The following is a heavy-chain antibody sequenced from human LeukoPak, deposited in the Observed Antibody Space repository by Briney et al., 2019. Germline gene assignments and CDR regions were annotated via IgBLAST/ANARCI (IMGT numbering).Heavy chain of an antibody. CDR3: AKALFGDRRVGAFDI. CDR2: ISGSGGRT. Sequence: GGSLRLSCAASGFTFSSYAMSWVRQAPEKGLEWVSTISGSGGRTYYADSVKGRFTISRDNSKKTLYLQMNSLRAEDTAIYYCAKALFGDRRVGAFDIWGLGTMLTVSS. J-gene: IGHJ3*02. D-gene: IGHD3-10*02. CDR1: GFTFSSYA. V-gene: IGHV3-23*01.